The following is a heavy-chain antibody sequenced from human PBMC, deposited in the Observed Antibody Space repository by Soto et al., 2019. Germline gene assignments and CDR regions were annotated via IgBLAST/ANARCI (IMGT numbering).Heavy chain of an antibody. CDR1: GDTFTSYA. Sequence: ASVKVSCKACGDTFTSYAMHWVRQAPGQRLEWMGWINAGNGNTKYSQKFQGRVTITRDTSASTAYMELSSLRSEDTAVYYCARGVAGPLHWFDPWGQGTLVTVSS. CDR2: INAGNGNT. CDR3: ARGVAGPLHWFDP. J-gene: IGHJ5*02. D-gene: IGHD6-19*01. V-gene: IGHV1-3*01.